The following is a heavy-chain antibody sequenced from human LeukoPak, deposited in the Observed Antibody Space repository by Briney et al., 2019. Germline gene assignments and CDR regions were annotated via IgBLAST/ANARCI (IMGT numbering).Heavy chain of an antibody. CDR1: GFTFSSYG. CDR2: ISYDGSNK. J-gene: IGHJ4*02. V-gene: IGHV3-30*18. CDR3: AKVGCGGDCGLGY. D-gene: IGHD2-21*02. Sequence: GGSLRLSCAASGFTFSSYGMHWVRQAPGKGLEWVAVISYDGSNKYYADSVKGRFTISRDNSKNTLYLQMNSLRAEDTAVYYCAKVGCGGDCGLGYWGQGTLVTVSS.